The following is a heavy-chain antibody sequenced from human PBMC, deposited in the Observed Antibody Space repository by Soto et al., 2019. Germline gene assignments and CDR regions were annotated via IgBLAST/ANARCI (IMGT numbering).Heavy chain of an antibody. CDR3: AKSGDCSSTSCYSHYYYYYMDV. J-gene: IGHJ6*03. D-gene: IGHD2-2*02. CDR1: EFTFSNYW. Sequence: GGSLRLSCAASEFTFSNYWVHWVRQAPGKGLVWVSRIKGDGSITNYAHSVKGRFTISRDNAKKTLVLQMHSVTAEDTAVYYCAKSGDCSSTSCYSHYYYYYMDVWGKGTTVTVSS. V-gene: IGHV3-74*01. CDR2: IKGDGSIT.